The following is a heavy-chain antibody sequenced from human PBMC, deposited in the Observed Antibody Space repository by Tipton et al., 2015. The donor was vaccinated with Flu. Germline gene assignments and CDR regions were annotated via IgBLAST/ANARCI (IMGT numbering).Heavy chain of an antibody. CDR1: GDSMGTYP. CDR3: ARHSGSRSYPLDY. V-gene: IGHV4-59*08. CDR2: TTYSGTT. Sequence: GLVKPSETLSLTCTVSGDSMGTYPWSWIRQPPGKGLEWIGYTTYSGTTSYNPSLQSRVSISIDTSKNQFSLKLGSVTAADTAVYYCARHSGSRSYPLDYWGQGTLVTVSS. J-gene: IGHJ4*02. D-gene: IGHD3-10*01.